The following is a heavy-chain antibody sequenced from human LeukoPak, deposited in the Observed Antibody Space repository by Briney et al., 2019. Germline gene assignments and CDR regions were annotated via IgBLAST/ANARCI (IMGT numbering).Heavy chain of an antibody. CDR2: IRSKAYGGTT. V-gene: IGHV3-49*04. Sequence: GGSLRLSCTASGFTFGDYAMSWVRQAPGKGLEWVGFIRSKAYGGTTEYAASVKGRFNISRDDSKSIAYLQMNSLKTEDTAVYYCTRLRPYYYDSSGSFDYWGQGTLVTVSS. CDR3: TRLRPYYYDSSGSFDY. D-gene: IGHD3-22*01. CDR1: GFTFGDYA. J-gene: IGHJ4*02.